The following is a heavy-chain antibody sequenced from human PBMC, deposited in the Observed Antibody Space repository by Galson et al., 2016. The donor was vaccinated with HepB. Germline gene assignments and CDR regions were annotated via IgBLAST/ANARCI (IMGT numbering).Heavy chain of an antibody. Sequence: SLRLSCAASGFTFSRFGLHWVRQAPGKGLEWVAVIWYDGSDKYYADSVKGRFTISRDNSKNTLFLQMNSLRADDTAVYFCAREKEGCRGGSCYSDFDYWGQGPLVTVSS. CDR2: IWYDGSDK. CDR1: GFTFSRFG. CDR3: AREKEGCRGGSCYSDFDY. D-gene: IGHD2-15*01. J-gene: IGHJ4*02. V-gene: IGHV3-33*01.